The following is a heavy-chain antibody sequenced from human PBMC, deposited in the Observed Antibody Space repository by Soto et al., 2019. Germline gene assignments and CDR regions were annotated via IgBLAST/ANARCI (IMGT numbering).Heavy chain of an antibody. J-gene: IGHJ4*02. CDR3: AREYRWQWLVRGGYYFDY. CDR2: ISAYSGNT. V-gene: IGHV1-18*03. D-gene: IGHD6-19*01. CDR1: GYTFTSYG. Sequence: ASVKVSCKASGYTFTSYGISWVRQAPGQGLEWMGWISAYSGNTNYAQKLQGRVTMTTDTSTSTAYMELRSLRSDDMAVYYCAREYRWQWLVRGGYYFDYCGQGTLVTVSS.